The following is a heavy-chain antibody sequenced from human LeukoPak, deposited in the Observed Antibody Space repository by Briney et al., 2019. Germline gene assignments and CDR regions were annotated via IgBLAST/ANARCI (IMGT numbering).Heavy chain of an antibody. Sequence: GGSLRLSCAASGFTFSNYWMHWVRQAPGKGLEWVSYISSSSSTIYYADSVKGRFTISRDNAKNSLYLQMNSLRAEDTAVYYCARDQPYYYDSSEFPEDTWGQGTMVTASS. CDR1: GFTFSNYW. V-gene: IGHV3-48*01. CDR3: ARDQPYYYDSSEFPEDT. CDR2: ISSSSSTI. D-gene: IGHD3-22*01. J-gene: IGHJ3*02.